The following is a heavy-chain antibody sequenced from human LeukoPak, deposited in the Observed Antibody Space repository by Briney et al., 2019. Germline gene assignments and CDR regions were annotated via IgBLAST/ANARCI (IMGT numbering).Heavy chain of an antibody. Sequence: SETLYLNLSVSGGSISSGDYYWIWIRQPPGTGLARTGNIYYSGRTFYNPCLKSRVTISVDTSKIQLSLKLRSVTAADTAVYYCARFANYYYGSGSYSPVDYWGQGTLVTVSS. J-gene: IGHJ4*02. V-gene: IGHV4-30-4*01. CDR3: ARFANYYYGSGSYSPVDY. CDR2: IYYSGRT. D-gene: IGHD3-10*01. CDR1: GGSISSGDYY.